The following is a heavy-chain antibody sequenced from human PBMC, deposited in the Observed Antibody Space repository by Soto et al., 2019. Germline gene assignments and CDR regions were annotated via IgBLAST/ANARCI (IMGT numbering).Heavy chain of an antibody. J-gene: IGHJ6*02. CDR2: IIPIFGTA. CDR3: ARGEGTAVVVPAASGRPDYYYGMDV. D-gene: IGHD2-2*01. V-gene: IGHV1-69*01. CDR1: GGTFSSYA. Sequence: QVQLVQSGAEVKKPGSSVKVSRKASGGTFSSYAISWVRQAPGQGLEWMGGIIPIFGTANYAQKFQGRVTITADESTSTAYMELSSLRSEDTAVYYCARGEGTAVVVPAASGRPDYYYGMDVWGQGTTVTVSS.